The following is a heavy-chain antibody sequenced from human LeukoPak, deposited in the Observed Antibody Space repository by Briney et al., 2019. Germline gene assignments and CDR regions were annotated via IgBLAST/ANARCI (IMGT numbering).Heavy chain of an antibody. Sequence: ETLSLTCTVSGGSISSYYWSWIRQPPGKGLEWVSVIYSGDTTFYADSVRGKFTISRDNSKNTLHLQMNSLRAEDTAVYYCASILRSSSGYYFDYWGQGTLVTVSS. V-gene: IGHV3-66*01. J-gene: IGHJ4*02. CDR2: IYSGDTT. D-gene: IGHD3-10*01. CDR1: GGSISSYY. CDR3: ASILRSSSGYYFDY.